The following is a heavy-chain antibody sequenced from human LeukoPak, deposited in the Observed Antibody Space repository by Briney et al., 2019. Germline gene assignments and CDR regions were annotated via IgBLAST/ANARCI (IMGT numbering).Heavy chain of an antibody. CDR1: GGSVSSGSYY. J-gene: IGHJ6*02. CDR2: IYYSGST. CDR3: ARVGGSNFYNYGMDV. D-gene: IGHD4-11*01. Sequence: SETLSLTCTVSGGSVSSGSYYWSWIRQPPGKGLEWIGYIYYSGSTNYNPSLKSRVTISVDTSKNQFSLRLTSVTAADTATYYCARVGGSNFYNYGMDVWGQGTTVIVSS. V-gene: IGHV4-61*01.